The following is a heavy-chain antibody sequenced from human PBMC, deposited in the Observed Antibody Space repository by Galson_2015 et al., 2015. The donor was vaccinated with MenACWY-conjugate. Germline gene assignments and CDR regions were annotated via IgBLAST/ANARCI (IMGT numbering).Heavy chain of an antibody. V-gene: IGHV3-33*01. CDR1: GFTLSGYS. CDR2: IWSDGNKK. D-gene: IGHD3-3*01. J-gene: IGHJ5*02. CDR3: ARDLGLEWLPSNWFDP. Sequence: SLRLSCAASGFTLSGYSMHWVRQSPGKGLEWVALIWSDGNKKSYADSVRGRFNISRDNSKNTLYLQMNNLRADDTAVYYCARDLGLEWLPSNWFDPWGQGTLITVSS.